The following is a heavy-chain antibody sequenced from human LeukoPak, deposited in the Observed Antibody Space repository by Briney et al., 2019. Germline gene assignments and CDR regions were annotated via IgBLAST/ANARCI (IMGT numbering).Heavy chain of an antibody. CDR2: INHSGST. Sequence: SETLSLTCAVYGGSFSGYYWSWIRQPPGKGLEWIGEINHSGSTNYNPSLKSRVTISVDTSKNQFSLKLSSVTAADTAVYYCARAGDYVIWTVYLYYFNYWAQETLVTVPS. J-gene: IGHJ4*02. CDR3: ARAGDYVIWTVYLYYFNY. CDR1: GGSFSGYY. V-gene: IGHV4-34*01. D-gene: IGHD3-9*01.